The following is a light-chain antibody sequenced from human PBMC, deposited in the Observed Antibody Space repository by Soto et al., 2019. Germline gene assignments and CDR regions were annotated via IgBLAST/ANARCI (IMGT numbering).Light chain of an antibody. Sequence: QSALTQPPSVSGSPGQSVTISCTGTSSDVGSYNRVSWYQQPPGTAPKLMIYDVSTRPSGVPDRFSVSRSGNTASLTISGLQAEYEADYYCSSYTSSSTYVFGTGTKVTVL. CDR3: SSYTSSSTYV. CDR1: SSDVGSYNR. V-gene: IGLV2-18*02. CDR2: DVS. J-gene: IGLJ1*01.